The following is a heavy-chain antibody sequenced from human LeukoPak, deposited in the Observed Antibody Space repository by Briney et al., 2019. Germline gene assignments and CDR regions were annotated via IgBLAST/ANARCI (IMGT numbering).Heavy chain of an antibody. J-gene: IGHJ5*02. CDR3: ARALAVRGWFDP. Sequence: SETLSLTCTVSGYSISSGYYWGWIRQPPGKGLEWIGSIYHSGSTYYNPSLKSRVTISVDTSKSQFSLKLSSVTAADTAVYYCARALAVRGWFDPWGQGTLVTVSS. CDR2: IYHSGST. V-gene: IGHV4-38-2*02. D-gene: IGHD3-10*02. CDR1: GYSISSGYY.